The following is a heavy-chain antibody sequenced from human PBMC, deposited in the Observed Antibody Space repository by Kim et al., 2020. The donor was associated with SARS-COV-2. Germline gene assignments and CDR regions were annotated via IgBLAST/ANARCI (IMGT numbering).Heavy chain of an antibody. D-gene: IGHD6-19*01. J-gene: IGHJ4*02. Sequence: YHPSHKRRVTIAVDTSKNQFALKLSSVTAAEKSVYYCARGGWGSGWYGDYWGQGTLVTVSS. CDR3: ARGGWGSGWYGDY. V-gene: IGHV4-34*01.